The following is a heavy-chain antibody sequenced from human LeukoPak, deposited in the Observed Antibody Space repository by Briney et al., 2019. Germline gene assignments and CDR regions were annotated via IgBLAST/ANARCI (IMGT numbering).Heavy chain of an antibody. D-gene: IGHD5-18*01. CDR1: GYSISSGYY. V-gene: IGHV4-38-2*01. J-gene: IGHJ4*02. Sequence: SETLSLTCDVSGYSISSGYYWGWIRQPSGKGLEWIGTIYHNGNTYYNPSLNSRATISVDTSRNQFSLELSSVTAADTAVFYCARARYNYGDSDYWGQGTLVTVSS. CDR3: ARARYNYGDSDY. CDR2: IYHNGNT.